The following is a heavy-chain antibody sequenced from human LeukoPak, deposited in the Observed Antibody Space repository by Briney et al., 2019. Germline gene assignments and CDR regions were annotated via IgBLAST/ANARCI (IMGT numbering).Heavy chain of an antibody. CDR2: ISAYNGNT. V-gene: IGHV1-18*01. Sequence: ASVKVSCKASGYTFTSYGISWVRQAPGQGLEWMGWISAYNGNTNYAQKLQGRVTTTTDTSTSTAYMELRSLRSDDTAVYYCAREMYYYGSGSYEPAEYFQHWGQGTLVTVSS. D-gene: IGHD3-10*01. J-gene: IGHJ1*01. CDR1: GYTFTSYG. CDR3: AREMYYYGSGSYEPAEYFQH.